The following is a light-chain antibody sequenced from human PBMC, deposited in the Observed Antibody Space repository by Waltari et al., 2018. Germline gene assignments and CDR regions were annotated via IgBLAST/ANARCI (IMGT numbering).Light chain of an antibody. CDR3: QQFYSLPLT. J-gene: IGKJ4*01. CDR2: WAS. Sequence: VLTQSQDPRPVSVAEGARINCKSSQSLLWPSNNRNYLAWYQRKPGPPPKLLMTWASIRQSGVPDRFSGSGSGTDFALIISSVQAEDVAVYYCQQFYSLPLTFGGGTKVEIK. V-gene: IGKV4-1*01. CDR1: QSLLWPSNNRNY.